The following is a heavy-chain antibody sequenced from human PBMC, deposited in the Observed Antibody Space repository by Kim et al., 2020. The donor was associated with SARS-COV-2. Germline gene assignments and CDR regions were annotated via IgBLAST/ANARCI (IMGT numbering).Heavy chain of an antibody. Sequence: ASVKVSCKASGYTFTSFSIHWVRQAPGQGLEWMGIINPTSGDTIYAQKFQGRVTMTRDTSTSTVYMELTSLRSDDTAVYYCARDRSPGGYGWFDPWGQGTLVTVSS. CDR3: ARDRSPGGYGWFDP. J-gene: IGHJ5*02. D-gene: IGHD5-12*01. CDR2: INPTSGDT. V-gene: IGHV1-46*01. CDR1: GYTFTSFS.